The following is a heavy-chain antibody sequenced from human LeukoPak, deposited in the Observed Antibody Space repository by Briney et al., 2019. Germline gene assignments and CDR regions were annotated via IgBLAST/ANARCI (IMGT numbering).Heavy chain of an antibody. J-gene: IGHJ4*02. CDR3: GRLSSGGDY. CDR1: GFTFSTYT. CDR2: ISGSGGST. V-gene: IGHV3-23*01. D-gene: IGHD1-26*01. Sequence: GGSLRLSCAASGFTFSTYTMSWVRQAPGKGLEWLSAISGSGGSTYYADSVKGRFTISRENSKNTMSLQMNSLRAEDTAVYYCGRLSSGGDYWGQGTLVTVSS.